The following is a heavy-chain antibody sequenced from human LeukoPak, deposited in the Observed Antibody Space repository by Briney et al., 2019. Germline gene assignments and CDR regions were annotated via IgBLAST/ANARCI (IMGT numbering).Heavy chain of an antibody. CDR3: ARDLRYSSSWQAFDY. Sequence: GGSLRLSCAASGFTFSSYGMHWVRQAPGKGLEWVAVISYDGSNKYYADSVKGRFTISRDNSKNTLYLQMNSLRAEDTAVYYCARDLRYSSSWQAFDYWGQGTLVTVSS. J-gene: IGHJ4*02. D-gene: IGHD6-13*01. CDR2: ISYDGSNK. V-gene: IGHV3-30*03. CDR1: GFTFSSYG.